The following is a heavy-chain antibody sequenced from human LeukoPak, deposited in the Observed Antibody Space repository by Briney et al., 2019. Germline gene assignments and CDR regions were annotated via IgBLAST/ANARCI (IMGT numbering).Heavy chain of an antibody. CDR3: ARGEDTAMVSPGFDY. D-gene: IGHD5-18*01. V-gene: IGHV1-2*02. CDR1: GYTFTGYY. Sequence: ASVKVSCKASGYTFTGYYIHWVRQAPGQGLEWMGWINPNSGVTTYAQKFQGRVTMTRDTSISTAYMELSRLRSDDTAVYYCARGEDTAMVSPGFDYWGQGTLVTVSS. J-gene: IGHJ4*02. CDR2: INPNSGVT.